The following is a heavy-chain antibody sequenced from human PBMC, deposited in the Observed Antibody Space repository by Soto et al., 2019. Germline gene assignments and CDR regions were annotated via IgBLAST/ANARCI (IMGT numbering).Heavy chain of an antibody. J-gene: IGHJ5*02. V-gene: IGHV3-30*03. Sequence: QGLLVESGGRVVQPGRSLRLSCVASGFTFNRYGMHWVRQAPGKGLEWVAEISFDGTAKYYAESVKGRFTVSRDNGDNTLHLEMNSLGAKDTAVYFCATGRSTRFDPWGQGTLVTVSS. CDR3: ATGRSTRFDP. CDR2: ISFDGTAK. D-gene: IGHD1-1*01. CDR1: GFTFNRYG.